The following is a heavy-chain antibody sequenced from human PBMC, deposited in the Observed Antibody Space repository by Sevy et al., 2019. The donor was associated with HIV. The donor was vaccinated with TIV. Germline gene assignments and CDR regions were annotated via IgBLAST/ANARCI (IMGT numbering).Heavy chain of an antibody. CDR2: ISSSSSTI. D-gene: IGHD3-3*01. V-gene: IGHV3-48*01. J-gene: IGHJ4*02. CDR3: ARAPSGGFGGGGEELGLGY. Sequence: GGSLRLSCAASGFTFSSYSMNWVRQAPGKGLEWVSYISSSSSTIYYADSVKGRFTISRDNAKNSLYLQMNSLRAEDTAVYYCARAPSGGFGGGGEELGLGYWGQGTLVTVSS. CDR1: GFTFSSYS.